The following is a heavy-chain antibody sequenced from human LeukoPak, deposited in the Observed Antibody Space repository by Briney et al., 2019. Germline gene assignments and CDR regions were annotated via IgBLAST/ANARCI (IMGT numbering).Heavy chain of an antibody. CDR1: GYTYTGYY. J-gene: IGHJ5*02. Sequence: ASVKVSCKASGYTYTGYYMHWVRQAPGQGLEWMGWINPNSGGTNYAQKFQGRVTMTRDTSISTAYMELSRLRSDDTAVYYCARDFTAYQLLDWFDPWGQGTLVTVSS. V-gene: IGHV1-2*02. CDR2: INPNSGGT. CDR3: ARDFTAYQLLDWFDP. D-gene: IGHD2-2*01.